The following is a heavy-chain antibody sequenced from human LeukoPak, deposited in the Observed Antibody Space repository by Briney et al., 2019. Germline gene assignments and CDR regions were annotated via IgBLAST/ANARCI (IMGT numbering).Heavy chain of an antibody. CDR3: ARLVGYRIGADCIDY. Sequence: GASVKVSCKASGYTFTGYYLHWVRQAPGQGLEWMGWINPDSGDIVYAQNFQGRVTMTRDTSVSTAYMEMSSLRSDDTAVYYCARLVGYRIGADCIDYWGQGTLVTVSA. CDR1: GYTFTGYY. D-gene: IGHD2-15*01. CDR2: INPDSGDI. J-gene: IGHJ4*02. V-gene: IGHV1-2*02.